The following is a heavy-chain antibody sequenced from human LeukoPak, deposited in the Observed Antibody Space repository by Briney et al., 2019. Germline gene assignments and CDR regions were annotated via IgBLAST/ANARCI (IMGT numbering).Heavy chain of an antibody. Sequence: GGSLRLSCAASGFTFSTSSVNWVCQAPGKGLEWVSYISSSTGTKYYAQSVKGRFTVSRDNAKNSLYLQMNSLRNEDTAVYYCAREQVKAMTTVTTAYYYYGMDVWGQGTTVTVSS. D-gene: IGHD4-11*01. CDR3: AREQVKAMTTVTTAYYYYGMDV. CDR1: GFTFSTSS. CDR2: ISSSTGTK. V-gene: IGHV3-48*02. J-gene: IGHJ6*02.